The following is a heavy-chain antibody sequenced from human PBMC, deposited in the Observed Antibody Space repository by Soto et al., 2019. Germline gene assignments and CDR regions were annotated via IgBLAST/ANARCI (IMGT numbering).Heavy chain of an antibody. D-gene: IGHD6-13*01. CDR3: ARRPYSSWDGYYYYGMDV. CDR1: GYTFTSYA. V-gene: IGHV1-3*05. CDR2: INAGNGNT. J-gene: IGHJ6*02. Sequence: QVQLVQSGAEEKKPGASVKVSCKASGYTFTSYAMHWVRQAPGQRLEWMGWINAGNGNTKYSQKFQGRVTITRDTSASTAYMELSSLRSEDTAVYYCARRPYSSWDGYYYYGMDVWGQGTTVTVSS.